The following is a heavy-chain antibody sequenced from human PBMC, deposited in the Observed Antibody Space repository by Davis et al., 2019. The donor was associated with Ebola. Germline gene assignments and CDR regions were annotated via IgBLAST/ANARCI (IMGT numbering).Heavy chain of an antibody. CDR1: GFTFSSYG. V-gene: IGHV3-30*18. D-gene: IGHD6-13*01. CDR3: AKIGGIAAAASSP. Sequence: PGGSLRLSCAASGFTFSSYGMHWVRQAPGKGLEWVAVISYDGSNKYYADSVKGRFTISRDNSKNTLYLQMNSLRAEDTAVYYCAKIGGIAAAASSPWGQGTLVTVSS. CDR2: ISYDGSNK. J-gene: IGHJ5*02.